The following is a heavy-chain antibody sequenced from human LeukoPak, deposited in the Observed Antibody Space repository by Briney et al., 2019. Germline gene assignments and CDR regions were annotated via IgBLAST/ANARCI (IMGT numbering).Heavy chain of an antibody. D-gene: IGHD1-26*01. Sequence: ASVKVSCKSSGYTFTSYDSNWVRPATGQGLEWMGWMNPNSGNTGYAQKFQGRVTMTRNTSISTAYMELSSLRSEDTAVYYCARGQSGGSYHMVDPWGQGTLVTVSS. CDR2: MNPNSGNT. V-gene: IGHV1-8*01. CDR1: GYTFTSYD. CDR3: ARGQSGGSYHMVDP. J-gene: IGHJ5*02.